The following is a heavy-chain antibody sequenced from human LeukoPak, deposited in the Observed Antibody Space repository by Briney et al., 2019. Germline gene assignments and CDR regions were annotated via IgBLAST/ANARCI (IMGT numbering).Heavy chain of an antibody. J-gene: IGHJ5*02. Sequence: GESLKISCKGSGYSFTSYWMGWVRQMPGKGLEWMGIIYPGDSDTRYSPSFQGQVTISADESISTDYLQWSSLKASDTAMYYCARLGGLDPTTVTYNWFDPWGQGTLVTVSS. CDR3: ARLGGLDPTTVTYNWFDP. V-gene: IGHV5-51*01. D-gene: IGHD4-17*01. CDR2: IYPGDSDT. CDR1: GYSFTSYW.